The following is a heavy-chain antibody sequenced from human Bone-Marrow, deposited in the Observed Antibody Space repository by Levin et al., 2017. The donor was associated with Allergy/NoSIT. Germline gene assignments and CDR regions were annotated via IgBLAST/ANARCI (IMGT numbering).Heavy chain of an antibody. J-gene: IGHJ4*02. CDR1: GFTFSSYA. Sequence: GESLKISCAASGFTFSSYAMSWVRQAPGKGLEWVSAISGSGGSTYYADSVKGRFTISRDNSKNTLYLQMNSLRAEDTAVYYCAKPFPSLVVAATFLFDYWGQGTLVTVSS. V-gene: IGHV3-23*01. CDR3: AKPFPSLVVAATFLFDY. D-gene: IGHD2-15*01. CDR2: ISGSGGST.